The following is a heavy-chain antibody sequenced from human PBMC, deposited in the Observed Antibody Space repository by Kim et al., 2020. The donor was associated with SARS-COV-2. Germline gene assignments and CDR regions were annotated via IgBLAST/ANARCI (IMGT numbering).Heavy chain of an antibody. V-gene: IGHV4-39*01. CDR2: IYYSGTT. J-gene: IGHJ5*02. CDR1: GGSISTSNYY. Sequence: SETLSLTCTVSGGSISTSNYYWGWIRQPPGKGLEWIGTIYYSGTTYYSPSLKSRVTISVDTSKNQFSLKLSSVTAADTAVYYCARHQTACSRTSCYGNWFDPWGQGTLVTVSS. CDR3: ARHQTACSRTSCYGNWFDP. D-gene: IGHD2-2*01.